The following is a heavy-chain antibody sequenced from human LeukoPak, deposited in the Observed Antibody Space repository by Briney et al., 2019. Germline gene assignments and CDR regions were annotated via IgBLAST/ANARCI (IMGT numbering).Heavy chain of an antibody. V-gene: IGHV3-30-3*01. D-gene: IGHD3-10*01. CDR2: ISYDGSNK. Sequence: PGRSLRLSCAASGFTFSSYAMHWVRQAPGKGLEWVAVISYDGSNKYYADSVKGRFTISRDNSKNTLYLQMNSLRAEDTAVYYCARDKYGSGSYETQFDYWGQGTLVTVSS. CDR3: ARDKYGSGSYETQFDY. J-gene: IGHJ4*02. CDR1: GFTFSSYA.